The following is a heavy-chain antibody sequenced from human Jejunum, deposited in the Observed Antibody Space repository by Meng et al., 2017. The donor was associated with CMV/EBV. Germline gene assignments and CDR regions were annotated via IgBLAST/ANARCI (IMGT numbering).Heavy chain of an antibody. CDR2: ISGTDDST. V-gene: IGHV3-23*01. J-gene: IGHJ4*02. D-gene: IGHD3-16*02. CDR1: GFAFSSTV. CDR3: AKGSGSRSYRFNF. Sequence: EVQLLESGGGWVQPGGSLRLSXAASGFAFSSTVMGWVRQAPGKGLEWVSAISGTDDSTYYADSVRGRFTTSRDTSKNTLYLQMNTLRAEDTAVYYCAKGSGSRSYRFNFWGQGTLVTVSS.